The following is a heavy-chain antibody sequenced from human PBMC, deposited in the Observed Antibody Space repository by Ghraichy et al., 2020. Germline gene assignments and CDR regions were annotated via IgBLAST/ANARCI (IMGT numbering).Heavy chain of an antibody. CDR2: ISSTSSYI. Sequence: GGSLTLSCAASGFTFSSNSMNWVRQAPGKGLEWVSSISSTSSYIYYADSVKGRFTISRDNAKNSLYLQMNSLRAEDTAVYYCARGDSSGYTLDYWGQGTLVTVSS. J-gene: IGHJ4*02. CDR3: ARGDSSGYTLDY. D-gene: IGHD3-22*01. CDR1: GFTFSSNS. V-gene: IGHV3-21*01.